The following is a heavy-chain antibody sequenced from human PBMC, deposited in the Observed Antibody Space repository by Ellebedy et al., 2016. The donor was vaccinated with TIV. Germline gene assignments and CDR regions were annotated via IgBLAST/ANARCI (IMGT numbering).Heavy chain of an antibody. Sequence: PGGSLRLSCAASGFTFSSYSMNWVRQAPGKGLEWVSSISSSSHIYYADSVKGRFTISRDNAKNSLYLQMNSLRAEDTAVYYCARDGGSSSWYAHDYWGQGTLVTVSS. J-gene: IGHJ4*02. V-gene: IGHV3-21*01. CDR1: GFTFSSYS. D-gene: IGHD6-13*01. CDR2: ISSSSHI. CDR3: ARDGGSSSWYAHDY.